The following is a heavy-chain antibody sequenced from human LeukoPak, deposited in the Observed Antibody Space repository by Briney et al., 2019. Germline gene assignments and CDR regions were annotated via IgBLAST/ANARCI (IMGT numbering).Heavy chain of an antibody. D-gene: IGHD3-22*01. V-gene: IGHV3-21*01. CDR2: ISSSSSYI. Sequence: GGSLRLSCAASGFTFSSYSMNWVRQAPAKELEWVSSISSSSSYIYYADSVKGRFTISRDNAKNSLYLQMNSLRAEDTAVYYCARESPFSYDSSGYPIWGQGTMVTVSS. CDR1: GFTFSSYS. J-gene: IGHJ3*02. CDR3: ARESPFSYDSSGYPI.